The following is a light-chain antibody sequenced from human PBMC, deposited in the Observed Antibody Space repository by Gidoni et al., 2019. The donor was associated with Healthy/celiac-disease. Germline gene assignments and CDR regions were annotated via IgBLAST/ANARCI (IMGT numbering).Light chain of an antibody. J-gene: IGKJ5*01. CDR2: DAS. CDR1: QSVSSY. V-gene: IGKV3-11*01. Sequence: EIVLTQSPATLSKSPGERATLSCRASQSVSSYLAWYQQKPCQAPRLLIYDASNKATVIPAMFSGSGSGTDFTLTISILEPEDFAVYVCQHRSYWPITCGRXTRLEIK. CDR3: QHRSYWPIT.